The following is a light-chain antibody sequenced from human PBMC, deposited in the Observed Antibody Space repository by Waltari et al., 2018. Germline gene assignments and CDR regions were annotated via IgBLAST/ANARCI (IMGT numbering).Light chain of an antibody. J-gene: IGLJ2*01. CDR3: QAWDSGSVI. CDR2: QND. Sequence: SYDLTQSPSVSVSPGQTASITCSRDKLGDNDASWYQQKPGQSPILVIYQNDKRPSGIPERFSGSSSGNIATLTISGTQAMDEAGYYCQAWDSGSVIFGGGTKLTVL. V-gene: IGLV3-1*01. CDR1: KLGDND.